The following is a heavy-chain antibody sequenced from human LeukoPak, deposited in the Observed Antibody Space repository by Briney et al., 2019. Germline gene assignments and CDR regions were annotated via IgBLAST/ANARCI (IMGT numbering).Heavy chain of an antibody. CDR3: AKGDSSGWYESDFDY. V-gene: IGHV3-23*01. D-gene: IGHD6-19*01. Sequence: GGSLRLSCAASGFTFSSYAMSWVRQAPGKGLEWVSAISGSGGSTYYADSVKGRFTISRDNSKNTLYLQMDSLRAEDTAVYYCAKGDSSGWYESDFDYWGQGTLVTVSS. CDR2: ISGSGGST. CDR1: GFTFSSYA. J-gene: IGHJ4*02.